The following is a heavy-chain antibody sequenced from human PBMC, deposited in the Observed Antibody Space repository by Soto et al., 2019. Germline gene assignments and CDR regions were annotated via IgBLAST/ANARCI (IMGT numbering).Heavy chain of an antibody. Sequence: ASVKVSCKASGYTFTGYYMHWVRQAPGQGLEWMGWINPNSGGTNYAQKFQGWVTMTRDTSISTAYMELRSLRSDDTAVYYCARDASVGLNDYWGQGTLVTVSS. V-gene: IGHV1-2*04. CDR1: GYTFTGYY. CDR3: ARDASVGLNDY. D-gene: IGHD1-26*01. J-gene: IGHJ4*02. CDR2: INPNSGGT.